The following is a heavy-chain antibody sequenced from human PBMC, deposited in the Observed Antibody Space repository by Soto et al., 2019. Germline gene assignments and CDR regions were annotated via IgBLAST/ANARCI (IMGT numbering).Heavy chain of an antibody. Sequence: GGSLRLSCASSGFTFDNYAMSWVRQAPGKGLEWVSAIVGSVGCTYYTDSAKGRFTISIVSSSNTLYFQINGLRAEDTAVYYCARGRDSAWYGVGIWGQGTLVTVSS. V-gene: IGHV3-23*01. D-gene: IGHD6-19*01. CDR2: IVGSVGCT. J-gene: IGHJ4*02. CDR3: ARGRDSAWYGVGI. CDR1: GFTFDNYA.